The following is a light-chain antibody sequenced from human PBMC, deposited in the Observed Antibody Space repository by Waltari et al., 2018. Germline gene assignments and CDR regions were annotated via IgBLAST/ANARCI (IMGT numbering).Light chain of an antibody. V-gene: IGKV3-20*01. J-gene: IGKJ5*01. CDR3: QQYGSSPSIT. Sequence: EVVLTQSPGTLSLSPGERATLSFRASQSVSSSSLAWYQQKPGQAPRLLIYGASSRATGIPDRFSGSGSETDFTLTISRLEPEDFAVFYCQQYGSSPSITFGQGTRLEIK. CDR1: QSVSSSS. CDR2: GAS.